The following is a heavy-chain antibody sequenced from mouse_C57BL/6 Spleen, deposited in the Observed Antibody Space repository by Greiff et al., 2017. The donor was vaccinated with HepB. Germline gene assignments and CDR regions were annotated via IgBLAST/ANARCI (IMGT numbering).Heavy chain of an antibody. CDR3: TIDDGYYYAMDY. D-gene: IGHD2-3*01. V-gene: IGHV1-15*01. J-gene: IGHJ4*01. CDR1: GYTFTDYE. Sequence: VQGVESGAELVRPGASVTLSCKASGYTFTDYEMHWVKQTPVHGLEWIGALDPETGGTAYNQKFKGKAILTADKSSSTAYMELRSLTSEDSAVYYCTIDDGYYYAMDYWGQGTSVTVSS. CDR2: LDPETGGT.